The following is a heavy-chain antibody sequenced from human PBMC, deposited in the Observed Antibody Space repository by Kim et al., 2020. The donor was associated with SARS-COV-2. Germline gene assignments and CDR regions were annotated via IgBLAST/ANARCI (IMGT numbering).Heavy chain of an antibody. CDR1: GGTFSSYA. CDR2: IIPIFGTA. J-gene: IGHJ4*02. CDR3: ASPPPRAIYDYFDY. V-gene: IGHV1-69*13. D-gene: IGHD2-2*02. Sequence: SVKVSCKASGGTFSSYAISWVRQAPGQGLEWMGGIIPIFGTANYAQKFQGRVTITSDESTSTAYMELSSLRSEDTAVYYCASPPPRAIYDYFDYWGQGTLVTVSS.